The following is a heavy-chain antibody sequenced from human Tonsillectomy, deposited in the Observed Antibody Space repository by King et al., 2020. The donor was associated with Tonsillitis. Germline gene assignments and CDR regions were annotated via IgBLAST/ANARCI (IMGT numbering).Heavy chain of an antibody. CDR1: GYTFTGYG. V-gene: IGHV1-18*04. J-gene: IGHJ4*02. Sequence: QLVQSGAEVKKPGASVKVSCKASGYTFTGYGFSWVRQAPGQGLEWMGWISGYNGNRHYAQKFQGRVTMNTDTSTSTGYMELRRLRSDDTAVDYFARYLTSRWFGELFLHFDYWGQGTLVTVSS. CDR2: ISGYNGNR. CDR3: ARYLTSRWFGELFLHFDY. D-gene: IGHD3-10*01.